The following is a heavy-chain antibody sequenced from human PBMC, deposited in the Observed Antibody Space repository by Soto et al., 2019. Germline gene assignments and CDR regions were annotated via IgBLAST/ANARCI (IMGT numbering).Heavy chain of an antibody. CDR3: ARFVRYRSGTTCYTRADV. CDR2: IYPSGST. V-gene: IGHV4-61*01. CDR1: GGSVSSDTHY. Sequence: KTXATLSLTCTVSGGSVSSDTHYWSWIRQPPGKRLEWIGFIYPSGSTNYNPSLKSRVTMSVDTSKNQFSLKLRSVIVADTAVYHCARFVRYRSGTTCYTRADVWGQGTTVTVSS. D-gene: IGHD2-2*02. J-gene: IGHJ6*02.